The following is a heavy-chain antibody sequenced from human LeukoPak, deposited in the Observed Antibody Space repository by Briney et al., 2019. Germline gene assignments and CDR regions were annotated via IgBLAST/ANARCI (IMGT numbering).Heavy chain of an antibody. CDR3: AREYYYDSSGYYFDY. CDR2: IYYSGST. CDR1: GGSISSGDYY. Sequence: SQTLSLTCTVSGGSISSGDYYWSWIRQPPGKGLEWIGYIYYSGSTHYNPSLKSRVTISVDTSKNQFSLKLSSVTAADTAVYYCAREYYYDSSGYYFDYWGQGTLVTVPS. V-gene: IGHV4-30-4*08. J-gene: IGHJ4*02. D-gene: IGHD3-22*01.